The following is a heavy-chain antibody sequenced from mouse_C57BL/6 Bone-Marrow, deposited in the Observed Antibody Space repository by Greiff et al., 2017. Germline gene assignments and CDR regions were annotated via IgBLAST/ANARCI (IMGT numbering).Heavy chain of an antibody. CDR1: GFTFSSYA. D-gene: IGHD1-1*01. V-gene: IGHV5-9-1*02. J-gene: IGHJ2*01. Sequence: EVKVVESGEGLVKPGGSLKLSCAASGFTFSSYAMSWVRQTPEKRLEWVAYISSGGDYIYYADTVKGRFTISRDNARNTLYLQMSSLKSEDTAMYYWTRDGYYGSSYYFDYWGQGTTLTVSS. CDR2: ISSGGDYI. CDR3: TRDGYYGSSYYFDY.